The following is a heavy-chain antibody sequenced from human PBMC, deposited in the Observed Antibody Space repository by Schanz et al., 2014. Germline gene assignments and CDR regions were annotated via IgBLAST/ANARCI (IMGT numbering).Heavy chain of an antibody. Sequence: EVQLVESGGGLVQPGGSLRLSCAASGFIFSNSWMSWVRQAPGKGLEWVANIKQDGSEKYYVDSVKGRFTISRDNAKNTLFLQMSSLRAEDTAVYYCARDGDFDYWGQGTLXTVSS. CDR3: ARDGDFDY. CDR1: GFIFSNSW. J-gene: IGHJ4*02. CDR2: IKQDGSEK. V-gene: IGHV3-7*01.